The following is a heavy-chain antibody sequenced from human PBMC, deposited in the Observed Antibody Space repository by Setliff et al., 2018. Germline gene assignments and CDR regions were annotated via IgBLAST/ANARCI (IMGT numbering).Heavy chain of an antibody. CDR3: ARGKIRITMIVVPTGGAFDI. CDR2: IYHSGST. CDR1: GYSISSGYY. J-gene: IGHJ3*02. D-gene: IGHD3-22*01. V-gene: IGHV4-38-2*01. Sequence: LSLTCAVSGYSISSGYYWGWIRQPPGKGLEWIGSIYHSGSTYYNPSLKSRVTISVDTSKNQFSLKLSSVTAADTAVYYCARGKIRITMIVVPTGGAFDIWGQGTMVTVSS.